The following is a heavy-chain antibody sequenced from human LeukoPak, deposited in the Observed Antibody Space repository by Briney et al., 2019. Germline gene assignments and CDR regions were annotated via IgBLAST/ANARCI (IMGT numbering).Heavy chain of an antibody. Sequence: SETLSLTCTVSGGSISSYYWSWIRQPPGKGLEWIGYIYYSGSTNYNPSLKSRVTISVDTSKNRFSLKLSSVTAADTAVYYCARGAAVPFPPLPHFDYWGQGTLVTVSS. CDR3: ARGAAVPFPPLPHFDY. CDR1: GGSISSYY. J-gene: IGHJ4*02. CDR2: IYYSGST. V-gene: IGHV4-59*08. D-gene: IGHD6-25*01.